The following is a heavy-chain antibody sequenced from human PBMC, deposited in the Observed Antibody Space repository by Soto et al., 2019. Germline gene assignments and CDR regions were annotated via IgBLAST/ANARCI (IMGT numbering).Heavy chain of an antibody. Sequence: QVQLQESGPGLVKPSETLFLTCTVSGGSISSYYWSWIRQPPGKGLEWIGYIYYSGSTNYNPSLKSRVTISVDTSKNQFSLKLSSVTAADTTVYYCARGGGYYIDPDYYFDYWGQGTLVTVSS. D-gene: IGHD3-22*01. CDR1: GGSISSYY. CDR2: IYYSGST. CDR3: ARGGGYYIDPDYYFDY. V-gene: IGHV4-59*01. J-gene: IGHJ4*02.